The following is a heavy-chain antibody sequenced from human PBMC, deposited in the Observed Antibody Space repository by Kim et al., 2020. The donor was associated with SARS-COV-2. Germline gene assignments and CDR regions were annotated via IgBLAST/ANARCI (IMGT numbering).Heavy chain of an antibody. CDR2: IYHTGST. J-gene: IGHJ3*01. CDR3: AKVYDDYAFYF. CDR1: GDSISHYY. D-gene: IGHD4-17*01. Sequence: SETLSLTCIVSGDSISHYYWNWIRQPPGKGLEWIGYIYHTGSTNYNPSLRSRVTMSIDTSKSQFSLKLTSVTAADTAVYYCAKVYDDYAFYFWGQGTMVTVSS. V-gene: IGHV4-59*01.